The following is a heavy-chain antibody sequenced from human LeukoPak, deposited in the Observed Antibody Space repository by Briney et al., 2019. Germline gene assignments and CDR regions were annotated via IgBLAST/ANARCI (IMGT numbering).Heavy chain of an antibody. V-gene: IGHV4-39*01. CDR3: ARHLSGTTMAHYFDH. J-gene: IGHJ4*02. CDR1: GASISSGRNY. Sequence: SETLSLTCTVPGASISSGRNYWGWIRQSPGKGLEWIASLYSSGTTHYNPSLQSRVSVSVDTSKNQFSVRLNSLTAADTAVYYCARHLSGTTMAHYFDHWGQGTVVTVSS. D-gene: IGHD1-1*01. CDR2: LYSSGTT.